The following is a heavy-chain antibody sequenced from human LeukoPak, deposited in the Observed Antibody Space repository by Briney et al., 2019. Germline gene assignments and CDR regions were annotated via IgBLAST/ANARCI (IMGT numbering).Heavy chain of an antibody. CDR1: GYTFTGYY. V-gene: IGHV1-2*02. CDR3: ARAVMVRGVIQEYLSWFDP. Sequence: ASVKVSCKASGYTFTGYYMHWVRQAPGQGLEWMGWINPNSGGTNYAQKFQGRVTKTRDTSISTAYMELSRLGSDDTAVYYCARAVMVRGVIQEYLSWFDPWGQGTLVTVSS. J-gene: IGHJ5*02. CDR2: INPNSGGT. D-gene: IGHD3-10*01.